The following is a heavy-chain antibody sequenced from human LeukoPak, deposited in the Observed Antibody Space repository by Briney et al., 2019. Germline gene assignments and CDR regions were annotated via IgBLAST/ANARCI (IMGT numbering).Heavy chain of an antibody. CDR1: GGSFSGYY. CDR3: ARALYDSWSGYYYFDY. D-gene: IGHD3-3*01. V-gene: IGHV4-34*01. Sequence: SETLSLTCAVYGGSFSGYYWSWIRQPPGKGLEWIGEINHSGSTNYNPSLKSRVTISVDTSKNQISLRLSSVTAADTAVYYCARALYDSWSGYYYFDYWGQGTLVTVSS. J-gene: IGHJ4*02. CDR2: INHSGST.